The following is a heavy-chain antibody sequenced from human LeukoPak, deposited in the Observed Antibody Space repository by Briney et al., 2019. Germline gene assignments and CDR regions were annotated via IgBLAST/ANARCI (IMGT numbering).Heavy chain of an antibody. D-gene: IGHD3-10*01. Sequence: GGSLILPCTASGFTFGDYAMNWVRQAPGKGLEWVGFIRSKAYGGTTEYAASVKGRFTISRDDSKSIAYLQMNSLKTEDTAVYYCTRDLYGSGSYYNRPFDYWGQGTLVTVSS. V-gene: IGHV3-49*04. CDR2: IRSKAYGGTT. CDR3: TRDLYGSGSYYNRPFDY. J-gene: IGHJ4*02. CDR1: GFTFGDYA.